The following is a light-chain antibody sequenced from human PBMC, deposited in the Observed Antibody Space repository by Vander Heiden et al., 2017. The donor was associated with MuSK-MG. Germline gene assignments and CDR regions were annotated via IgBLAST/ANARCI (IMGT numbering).Light chain of an antibody. CDR2: AAS. Sequence: DIQMTPSPSSLSASVGDRVTITCRASQSINSYLNWYQQKPGKAPKVLIYAASSLQSGVPSRFSGSGSGTDFTLTISSLQPEDIATYYCQQSDSTPRTFGQGTKVEIK. CDR1: QSINSY. J-gene: IGKJ1*01. CDR3: QQSDSTPRT. V-gene: IGKV1-39*01.